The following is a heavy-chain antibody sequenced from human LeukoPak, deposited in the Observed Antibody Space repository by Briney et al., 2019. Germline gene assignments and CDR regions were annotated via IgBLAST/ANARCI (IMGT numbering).Heavy chain of an antibody. Sequence: PGGSLRLSCAASGFTFDDYGMSWVRQAPGKGLEWVSGINWNGGSTGYADSVKGRFTISRDNAKNSLYLQMNSLRAEDTALYHCARAVTDIVVVPAARGDAFDIWGQGTMVTVSS. CDR3: ARAVTDIVVVPAARGDAFDI. V-gene: IGHV3-20*01. J-gene: IGHJ3*02. D-gene: IGHD2-2*01. CDR1: GFTFDDYG. CDR2: INWNGGST.